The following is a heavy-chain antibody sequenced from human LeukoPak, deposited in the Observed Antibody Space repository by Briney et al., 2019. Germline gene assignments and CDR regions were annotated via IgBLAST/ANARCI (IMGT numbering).Heavy chain of an antibody. V-gene: IGHV1-18*01. J-gene: IGHJ5*02. CDR3: ARVSTVTIFGVVFNWFDP. D-gene: IGHD3-3*01. CDR1: GYTFTSYS. CDR2: ISGYNGNT. Sequence: GASVKVSCKASGYTFTSYSITWVRQAPGQGLEWMGWISGYNGNTNYAQKLQGRVTMTTDTSTSTVYMELGSLRSDDTAVYYCARVSTVTIFGVVFNWFDPWGQGTLVTVSS.